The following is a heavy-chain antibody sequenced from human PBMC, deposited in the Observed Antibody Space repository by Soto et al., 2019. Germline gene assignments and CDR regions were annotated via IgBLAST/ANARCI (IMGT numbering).Heavy chain of an antibody. J-gene: IGHJ6*02. Sequence: QVQLQQWGAGLLKPSETLSLTCAVYGGSFSGYYWSWIRQPPGKGLEWIGEVSPSGSTNYNPSLKSRVSISVDTSKNQSSLKLSSVTAADTAVYYCARGYPSLSNWNADRHYYGMDVWGQGTTVTVSS. CDR1: GGSFSGYY. D-gene: IGHD1-1*01. V-gene: IGHV4-34*01. CDR2: VSPSGST. CDR3: ARGYPSLSNWNADRHYYGMDV.